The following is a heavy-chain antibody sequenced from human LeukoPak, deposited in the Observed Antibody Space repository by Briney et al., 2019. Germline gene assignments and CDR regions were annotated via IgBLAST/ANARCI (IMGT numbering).Heavy chain of an antibody. D-gene: IGHD6-19*01. V-gene: IGHV3-48*01. CDR1: GYTFTSYS. Sequence: PGGSLRLSCAASGYTFTSYSMNWVRQAPGKGLEWVSYISDGGETIYYADSVKGRFTISRDNAKNSLYLQMNSLRAEDTAVYYCAKRVAGIPLDYWGQGTLVTVSS. J-gene: IGHJ4*02. CDR3: AKRVAGIPLDY. CDR2: ISDGGETI.